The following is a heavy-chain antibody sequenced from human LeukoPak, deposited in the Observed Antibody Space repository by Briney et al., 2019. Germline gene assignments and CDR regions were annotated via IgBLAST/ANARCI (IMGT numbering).Heavy chain of an antibody. V-gene: IGHV4-34*01. CDR3: ASLSYYYDSSGQDY. CDR1: GGSFSGYY. CDR2: INHSGST. Sequence: SETLSLTCAVYGGSFSGYYWRWIRQPPGKGLEWIGEINHSGSTNYNPSLKSRVTISVDTSKNQFSLKLSSVTAADTAVYYCASLSYYYDSSGQDYWGQGTLVTVSS. J-gene: IGHJ4*02. D-gene: IGHD3-22*01.